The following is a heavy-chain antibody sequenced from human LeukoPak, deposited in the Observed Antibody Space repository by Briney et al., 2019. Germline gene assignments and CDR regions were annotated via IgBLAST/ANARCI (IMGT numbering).Heavy chain of an antibody. CDR1: GGSISSYY. CDR2: IYYSGST. Sequence: SETLSLTRTVSGGSISSYYWSWIRQPPGKGLEWIGYIYYSGSTNYNPSLKSRVTISVDKSKNQFSLKLSSVTAADTAVYYCARGLPYGSGSTWFDPWGQGTLVTVSS. V-gene: IGHV4-59*12. D-gene: IGHD3-10*01. J-gene: IGHJ5*02. CDR3: ARGLPYGSGSTWFDP.